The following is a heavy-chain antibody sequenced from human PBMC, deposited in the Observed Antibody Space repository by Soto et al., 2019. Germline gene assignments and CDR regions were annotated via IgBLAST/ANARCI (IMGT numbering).Heavy chain of an antibody. CDR2: ISYDGSNK. J-gene: IGHJ6*02. CDR3: AKDLRGGCSGGSCPYYYYYGMDV. V-gene: IGHV3-30*18. Sequence: WGSLRLSCAASGFTFSSYGMHWVRQAPGKGLEWVAVISYDGSNKYYADSVKGRFTISRDNSKNTLYLQMNSLRAEDTAVYYCAKDLRGGCSGGSCPYYYYYGMDVWGQGTTVTVSS. CDR1: GFTFSSYG. D-gene: IGHD2-15*01.